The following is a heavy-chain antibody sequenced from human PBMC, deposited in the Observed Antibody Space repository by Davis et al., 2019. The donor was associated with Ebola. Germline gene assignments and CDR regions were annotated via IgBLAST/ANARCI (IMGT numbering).Heavy chain of an antibody. CDR1: GFTFSGSA. Sequence: GESLKISCAASGFTFSGSAMHWVRQASGKGLEWVGRIRSKANSYATAYAASVKGRFTISRDDSKNTAYLQMNSLRAEDTAFYYCARDLVWNDYWGQGTLVTVSS. CDR2: IRSKANSYAT. J-gene: IGHJ4*02. CDR3: ARDLVWNDY. V-gene: IGHV3-73*01. D-gene: IGHD1-1*01.